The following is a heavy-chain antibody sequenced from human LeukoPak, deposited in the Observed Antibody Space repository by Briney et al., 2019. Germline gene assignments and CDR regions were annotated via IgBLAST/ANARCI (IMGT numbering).Heavy chain of an antibody. V-gene: IGHV4-4*07. CDR1: GGSISSYY. J-gene: IGHJ6*03. Sequence: SETLSLTCTVSGGSISSYYWSWIRQPAGKGLEWIGRIYTSGSTNYNPSLKSRVTMSVDTSKNQFSLKLSSVTAADTAVYYCARDLERRLLWFGEPNYYYYMDVWAKGPRSPSP. CDR2: IYTSGST. CDR3: ARDLERRLLWFGEPNYYYYMDV. D-gene: IGHD3-10*01.